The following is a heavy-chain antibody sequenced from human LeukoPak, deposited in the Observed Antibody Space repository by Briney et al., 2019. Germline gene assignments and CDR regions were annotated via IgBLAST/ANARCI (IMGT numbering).Heavy chain of an antibody. CDR3: ARDRGPREKWELLPSY. V-gene: IGHV7-4-1*02. D-gene: IGHD1-26*01. J-gene: IGHJ4*02. Sequence: GASVKVSCKASGYTFTSYVMNWVRQAPGQGLEWMGWINTNTGNPTYAQGFTGRFVFSLDTSVSTAYLQISSLKAEDTAVYYCARDRGPREKWELLPSYWGQGTLVTVSS. CDR2: INTNTGNP. CDR1: GYTFTSYV.